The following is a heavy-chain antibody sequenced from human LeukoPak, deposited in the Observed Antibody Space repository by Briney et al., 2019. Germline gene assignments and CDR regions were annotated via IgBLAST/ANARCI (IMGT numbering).Heavy chain of an antibody. CDR3: AREMVRGVIMLFDY. J-gene: IGHJ4*02. V-gene: IGHV4-30-4*08. CDR2: IYYSGST. CDR1: GGSISSGDYY. D-gene: IGHD3-10*01. Sequence: SQTLSLTCTVSGGSISSGDYYWSWIRQPPGKGLEWLGYIYYSGSTYYNPSLKSRVTISVDTSKNQFSLKLSSVTAADTAVYYCAREMVRGVIMLFDYWGQGTLVTVSS.